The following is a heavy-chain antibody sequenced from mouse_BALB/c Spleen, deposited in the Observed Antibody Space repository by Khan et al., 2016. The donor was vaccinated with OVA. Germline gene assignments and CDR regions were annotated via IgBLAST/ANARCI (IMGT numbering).Heavy chain of an antibody. CDR3: AKEGRTRGYYAMDY. CDR1: GFSLTSFG. CDR2: IWRGGTT. J-gene: IGHJ4*01. V-gene: IGHV2-5*01. D-gene: IGHD3-3*01. Sequence: QVQLKQSGPGLVQPSQSLSITCTVSGFSLTSFGVHWVRQSPGKGLEWLGRIWRGGTTDYNAAFMSRLSLTKDNSKSQVFFKMNSLQVDDTAIYYCAKEGRTRGYYAMDYWGQGTSVTVSS.